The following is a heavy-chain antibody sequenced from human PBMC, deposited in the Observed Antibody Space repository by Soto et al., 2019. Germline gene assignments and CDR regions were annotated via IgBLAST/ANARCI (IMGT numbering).Heavy chain of an antibody. D-gene: IGHD4-4*01. J-gene: IGHJ6*03. CDR1: GVSFSGYY. V-gene: IGHV4-34*01. Sequence: LSLTCAVYGVSFSGYYWSWIRQPPGKGLEWIGEINHSGITNYNPSLKSRVTISVDTSKNQFSLRLSSVTAADTAVYYCARAGPTTVTIPYMDVWGKGTTVTVSS. CDR3: ARAGPTTVTIPYMDV. CDR2: INHSGIT.